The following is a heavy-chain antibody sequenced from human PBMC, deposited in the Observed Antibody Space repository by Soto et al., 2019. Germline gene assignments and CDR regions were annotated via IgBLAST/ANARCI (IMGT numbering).Heavy chain of an antibody. J-gene: IGHJ6*03. CDR2: INNSGST. Sequence: SGTLSLTCTVPGCSISSSSYYWGWIRQPPGKRLEWIGRINNSGSTYYNPSLKRRVTISVDTSKNQFSLKLSSVTAADTAVYYCARGRVTAQCYYYYMDVWGKGTTVTVSS. CDR3: ARGRVTAQCYYYYMDV. D-gene: IGHD5-18*01. CDR1: GCSISSSSYY. V-gene: IGHV4-39*01.